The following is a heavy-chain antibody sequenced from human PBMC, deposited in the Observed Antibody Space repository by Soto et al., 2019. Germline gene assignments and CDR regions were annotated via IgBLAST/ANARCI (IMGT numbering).Heavy chain of an antibody. V-gene: IGHV2-5*02. CDR1: GFALSSIGMG. D-gene: IGHD5-12*01. J-gene: IGHJ4*02. Sequence: QITVKESGLTLVKHTETLTLTCTFSGFALSSIGMGVGWIRQPPGKALEWLALIYWDDDKRYSPSLSGRLTITKDPSKNQVDLTMTNMDPLDTATYYCARRTRGVYDLDRLWEKFAYWGQGALVTVS. CDR2: IYWDDDK. CDR3: ARRTRGVYDLDRLWEKFAY.